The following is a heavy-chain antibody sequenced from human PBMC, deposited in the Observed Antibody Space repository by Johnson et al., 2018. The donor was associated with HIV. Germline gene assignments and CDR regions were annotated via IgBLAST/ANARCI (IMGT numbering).Heavy chain of an antibody. V-gene: IGHV3-33*06. D-gene: IGHD3-22*01. J-gene: IGHJ3*02. CDR3: AKGPYYYDSSDDTDAFDI. Sequence: QVQLVESGGGVVQPGRSLRLSCAASGFTFSSYGMHWVRQAPGKGLEWVAVIWYDGSNKYYADSVNGRFTISRDNSKNTLYLQMNSLRAEDTAVYYCAKGPYYYDSSDDTDAFDIWGQGTMVTVSS. CDR1: GFTFSSYG. CDR2: IWYDGSNK.